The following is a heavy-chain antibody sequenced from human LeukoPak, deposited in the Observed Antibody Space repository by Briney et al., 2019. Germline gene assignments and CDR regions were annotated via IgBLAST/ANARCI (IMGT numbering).Heavy chain of an antibody. D-gene: IGHD4-17*01. J-gene: IGHJ4*02. CDR3: ARSTVTTGEDY. V-gene: IGHV4-4*07. CDR2: IYTSGST. CDR1: GGSISSYY. Sequence: SETLSLTCTVSGGSISSYYWSWIRQPAGKGLEWIGRIYTSGSTYYNPSLKSRVTISVDTSKNQFSLKLSSVTAADTAVYYCARSTVTTGEDYWGQGTLVTVSS.